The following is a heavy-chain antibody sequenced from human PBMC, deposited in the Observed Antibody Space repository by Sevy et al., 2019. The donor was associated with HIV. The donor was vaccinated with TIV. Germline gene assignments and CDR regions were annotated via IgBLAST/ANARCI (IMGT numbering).Heavy chain of an antibody. CDR3: SSQRTIAVAGDYFDY. CDR2: IRSRAKTYAT. V-gene: IGHV3-73*01. J-gene: IGHJ4*02. CDR1: GFTFTGST. D-gene: IGHD6-19*01. Sequence: GGSLRLSCAASGFTFTGSTMYWVREASGKGLEWVARIRSRAKTYATAYAASVKGRFTISRDDSRNTAYLQMNSLITEDTAVYYGSSQRTIAVAGDYFDYGGQGTLVTVSS.